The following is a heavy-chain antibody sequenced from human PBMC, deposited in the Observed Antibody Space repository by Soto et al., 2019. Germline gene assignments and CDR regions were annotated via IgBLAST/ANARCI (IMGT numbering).Heavy chain of an antibody. CDR2: LLPLFGTA. V-gene: IGHV1-69*01. D-gene: IGHD2-8*01. Sequence: QVQLVQSGAEVQKPGSSVKVSCKASGAIFNSYAFTWVRQAPGQGLEWMGGLLPLFGTAKYAQKFQGRVTITADASTTTVNMELSSRRSEDTAVYYCASIFCTTGVCYTSPLDSWGQGTLVTVSS. CDR1: GAIFNSYA. CDR3: ASIFCTTGVCYTSPLDS. J-gene: IGHJ4*02.